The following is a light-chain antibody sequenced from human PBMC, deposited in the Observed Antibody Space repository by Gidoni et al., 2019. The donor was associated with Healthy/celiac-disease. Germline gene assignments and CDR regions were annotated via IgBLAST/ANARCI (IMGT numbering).Light chain of an antibody. V-gene: IGKV3-15*01. CDR1: QSVSSN. Sequence: ILMTQSPATLSVSPGERATLPCRASQSVSSNLAWYQQKPGQAPRLLIYRASTMATGIPARFSGSGSGTEFTLTISSLQSEDFAVYYCQQYNNWSQTFGQGTKVEIK. CDR3: QQYNNWSQT. J-gene: IGKJ1*01. CDR2: RAS.